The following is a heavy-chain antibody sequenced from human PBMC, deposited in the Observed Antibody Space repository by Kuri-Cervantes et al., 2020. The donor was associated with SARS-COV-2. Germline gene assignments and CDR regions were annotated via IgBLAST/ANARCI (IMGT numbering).Heavy chain of an antibody. D-gene: IGHD6-13*01. CDR3: TTGYSSSWDFDY. Sequence: GGSLRLSCAASGFTFSSYAMSRVRQAPGKGLEWVSAISGSGGSTYYADSVKGRFTISRDNSKNTLYLQMNSLKTEDTAVYYCTTGYSSSWDFDYWGQGTLVTVSS. J-gene: IGHJ4*02. CDR1: GFTFSSYA. V-gene: IGHV3-23*01. CDR2: ISGSGGST.